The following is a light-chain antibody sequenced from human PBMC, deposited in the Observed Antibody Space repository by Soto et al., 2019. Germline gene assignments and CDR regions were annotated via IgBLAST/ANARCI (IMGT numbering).Light chain of an antibody. Sequence: EIVMTQSPATLSVSPGERATLSCRASQSVSSNLAWYQQKPGQAPRLLIYGASTRATGIPARFSGSGSGTEFTLTISSLQPEDFATYYCHQSYSAPPTFGQGTKLDIK. CDR1: QSVSSN. V-gene: IGKV3-15*01. J-gene: IGKJ2*01. CDR3: HQSYSAPPT. CDR2: GAS.